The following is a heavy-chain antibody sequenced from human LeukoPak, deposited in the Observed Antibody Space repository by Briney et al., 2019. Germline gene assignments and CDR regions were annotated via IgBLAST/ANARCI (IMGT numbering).Heavy chain of an antibody. D-gene: IGHD6-19*01. J-gene: IGHJ4*02. CDR1: GFTVSSNY. V-gene: IGHV3-53*01. CDR2: IYSGGST. CDR3: AKATRAGIAVAGTEVSFDY. Sequence: PGGSLRLSCAASGFTVSSNYMSWVRQAPGKGLEWVSVIYSGGSTYYADSVKGRFTISRDNSKITLYLQMNSLRAEDTAVYYCAKATRAGIAVAGTEVSFDYWGQGTLVTVSS.